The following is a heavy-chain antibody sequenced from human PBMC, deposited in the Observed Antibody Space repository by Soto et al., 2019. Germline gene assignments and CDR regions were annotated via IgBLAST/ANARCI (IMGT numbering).Heavy chain of an antibody. CDR2: IYYSGST. CDR3: ARARVPAAPDIDY. V-gene: IGHV4-31*03. D-gene: IGHD2-2*01. CDR1: GGSISSGGYY. J-gene: IGHJ4*02. Sequence: QVQLQESGPGLVKPSQTLSLTCTVSGGSISSGGYYWSWIRQHPGKGLEWIGYIYYSGSTHYNPSLKSRVTISVDTSKNQFSLKLSSVTAADTAVYYCARARVPAAPDIDYWGQGTLVTVSS.